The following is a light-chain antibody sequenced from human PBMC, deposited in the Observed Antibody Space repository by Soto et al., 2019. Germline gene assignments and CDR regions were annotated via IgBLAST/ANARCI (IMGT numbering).Light chain of an antibody. CDR3: SSYTSSRAYV. Sequence: QSVLTQPASVSVSPGQSITVSCTGTSSDVGGYNYVSWYQQQSGKAPKLMIHEVSNRPSGVSNRFSGSKSGNTASLTISGLQAEDEADYYCSSYTSSRAYVFGIGIKVTVL. J-gene: IGLJ1*01. CDR1: SSDVGGYNY. CDR2: EVS. V-gene: IGLV2-14*01.